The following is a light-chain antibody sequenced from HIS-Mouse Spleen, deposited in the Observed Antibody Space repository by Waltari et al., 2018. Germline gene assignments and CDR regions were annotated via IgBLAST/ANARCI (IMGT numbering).Light chain of an antibody. V-gene: IGLV2-23*01. CDR3: CSYAGSSTLV. CDR2: EGS. Sequence: QSALTQPASVSGSPGQSITTSCTGTSSDVGTYNLFSWYQQHPGKAPKLMIYEGSKRPSGVSNRFSGSKSGNTASLTISGLQAEDEADYYCCSYAGSSTLVFGGGTKLTVL. J-gene: IGLJ3*02. CDR1: SSDVGTYNL.